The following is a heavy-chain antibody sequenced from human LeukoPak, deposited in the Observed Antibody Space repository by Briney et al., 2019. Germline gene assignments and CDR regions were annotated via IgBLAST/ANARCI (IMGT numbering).Heavy chain of an antibody. J-gene: IGHJ3*02. V-gene: IGHV3-23*01. CDR3: AKDRRQWPDAFDI. CDR2: ISGSGGST. CDR1: GFTFSSYA. Sequence: GGSLRPSCAASGFTFSSYAMSWVRQAPGKGLEWVSAISGSGGSTYYADSVKGRFTISRDNSKNTLYPQMNSLRAEDTAVYYCAKDRRQWPDAFDIWGQGTMVTVSS. D-gene: IGHD6-19*01.